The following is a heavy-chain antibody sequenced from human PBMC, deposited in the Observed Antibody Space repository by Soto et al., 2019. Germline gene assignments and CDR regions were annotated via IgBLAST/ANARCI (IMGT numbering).Heavy chain of an antibody. CDR1: GGTFSSYA. CDR3: ARDESLPAYWTPFEP. J-gene: IGHJ5*02. D-gene: IGHD1-1*01. CDR2: IIPIFGTA. Sequence: QVQLVQSGAEVKKPGSSVKVSCKASGGTFSSYAISWVRQAPGQGLEWMGGIIPIFGTANYAQKFQGRVTITADESTSIAYMEMSSLRSEDTAVYYCARDESLPAYWTPFEPWGQGTLVTVSS. V-gene: IGHV1-69*01.